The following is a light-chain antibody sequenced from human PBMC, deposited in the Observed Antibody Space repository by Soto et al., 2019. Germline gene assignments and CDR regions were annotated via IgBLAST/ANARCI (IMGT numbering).Light chain of an antibody. CDR1: QSVSSSY. J-gene: IGKJ3*01. CDR2: GAS. Sequence: EIVLTQSPGTLSLSPWERATLSCRASQSVSSSYLAWYQQKPDQAPRLLIYGASSRATGIPDRFSGSGSGTDFTLTISRLEPEDFAVYYCHHYSSSPFSFGPGTKVDIK. CDR3: HHYSSSPFS. V-gene: IGKV3-20*01.